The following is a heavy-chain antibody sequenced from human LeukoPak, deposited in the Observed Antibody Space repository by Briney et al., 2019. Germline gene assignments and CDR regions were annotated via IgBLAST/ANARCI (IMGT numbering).Heavy chain of an antibody. V-gene: IGHV4-34*01. Sequence: SETLSLTCAMYGGSFSGYYWSWIRQPPGKGLEWIGEINHSGSTNYNPSLKSRVTISVDTSKNQFSLKLSSVTAADTAVYYCARARYFDWLLNYYYMDVWGKGTTVTVSS. J-gene: IGHJ6*03. CDR3: ARARYFDWLLNYYYMDV. CDR1: GGSFSGYY. CDR2: INHSGST. D-gene: IGHD3-9*01.